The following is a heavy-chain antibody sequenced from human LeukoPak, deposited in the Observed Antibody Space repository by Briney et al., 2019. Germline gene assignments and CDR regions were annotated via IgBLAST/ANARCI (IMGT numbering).Heavy chain of an antibody. J-gene: IGHJ4*02. CDR3: ARPYYDSSGYYNY. CDR2: IKQDGSEK. Sequence: PGGSLRLSCAASGLTFSSYWMSWVRQAPGKGLEWVAKIKQDGSEKYYVDSVKGRFTISRDNAKNSLYLQMNSLRAEDTAVYYCARPYYDSSGYYNYWGQGTLVTVSS. CDR1: GLTFSSYW. D-gene: IGHD3-22*01. V-gene: IGHV3-7*01.